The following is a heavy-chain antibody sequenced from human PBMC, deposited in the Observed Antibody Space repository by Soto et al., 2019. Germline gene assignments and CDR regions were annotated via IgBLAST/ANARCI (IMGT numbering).Heavy chain of an antibody. J-gene: IGHJ4*02. Sequence: QPQVVQSRAEVRKPGSSVKLSCKASEGTFNSYAIAWVRQAPGQGLEWMGGIIPYYNTLNYAQKFQDRVTITADDSTNTVYMELSSLRSDDTAVYFCASGASRWYPYFFDSWAQGTLVTVSS. CDR1: EGTFNSYA. V-gene: IGHV1-69*01. CDR2: IIPYYNTL. D-gene: IGHD6-13*01. CDR3: ASGASRWYPYFFDS.